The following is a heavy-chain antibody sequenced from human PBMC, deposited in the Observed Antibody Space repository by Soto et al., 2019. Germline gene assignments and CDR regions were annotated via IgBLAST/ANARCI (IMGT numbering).Heavy chain of an antibody. V-gene: IGHV3-33*01. CDR3: ARDYDSSGYPRYYFDY. D-gene: IGHD3-22*01. Sequence: QVQLVESGGAVVQPGRSLRLSCEASGFTFSSYGMHWVRQAPGKGLEWVAVIWYDGSNKYYADSVKGRFTISRDNSKNTLYLQMNSLRAEDTAVYYCARDYDSSGYPRYYFDYWGQGTLVTVSS. CDR2: IWYDGSNK. CDR1: GFTFSSYG. J-gene: IGHJ4*02.